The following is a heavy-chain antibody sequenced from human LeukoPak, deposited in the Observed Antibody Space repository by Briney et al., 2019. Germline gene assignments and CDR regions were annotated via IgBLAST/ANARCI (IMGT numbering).Heavy chain of an antibody. CDR1: GFTFSSYA. CDR3: AKLYSSSWYRTTYFDY. Sequence: GGSLRLSCAASGFTFSSYAMSWVRQAPGKGLEWVSAISGSGGSTYYADSVKGRFTISRDNSKNTLYLQMNSLRAEDTAVYYCAKLYSSSWYRTTYFDYWGQGTLVTVSP. J-gene: IGHJ4*02. CDR2: ISGSGGST. D-gene: IGHD6-13*01. V-gene: IGHV3-23*01.